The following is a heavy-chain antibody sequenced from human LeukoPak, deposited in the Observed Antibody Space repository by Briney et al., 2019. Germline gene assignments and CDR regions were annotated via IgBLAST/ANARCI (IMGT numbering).Heavy chain of an antibody. V-gene: IGHV3-23*01. CDR2: ISGSGGST. J-gene: IGHJ4*02. CDR3: AKDRVDYGDYFGGNDY. CDR1: GFTVGSAW. Sequence: GGSLRLSCAASGFTVGSAWMSWVRQAPGKGLEWVSAISGSGGSTYYADSVTGRFTISRDNSKNTLYLQMNSLRAEDTAVYYCAKDRVDYGDYFGGNDYWGQGTLVTVSS. D-gene: IGHD4-17*01.